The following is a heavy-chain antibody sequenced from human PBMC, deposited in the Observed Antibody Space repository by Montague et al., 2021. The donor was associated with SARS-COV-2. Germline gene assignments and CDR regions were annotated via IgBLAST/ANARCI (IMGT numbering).Heavy chain of an antibody. V-gene: IGHV4-34*01. CDR2: INHSGST. D-gene: IGHD2-15*01. CDR1: GGSFSGYY. Sequence: SETLSLTCAVSGGSFSGYYWCWIRKPPGKGLEWIGEINHSGSTNYNPSLKRRVTISVDTSKNQFSLKLSSVTAADTAVYYCAGGGVDIVVVVAATPPYFDYWGLGTLVTVSS. J-gene: IGHJ4*02. CDR3: AGGGVDIVVVVAATPPYFDY.